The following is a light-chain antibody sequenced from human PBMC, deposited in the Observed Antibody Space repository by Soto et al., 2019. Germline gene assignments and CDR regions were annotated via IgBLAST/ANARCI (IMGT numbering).Light chain of an antibody. J-gene: IGKJ1*01. CDR2: KAS. Sequence: DIQMTQSPSTLSGSVGDRVTITCRASQTISSWLAWYQKKTGKDPKLLIYKASTLKTGVPSRFSGIVSGTEFTLTIRRLQTDDCATYEGQQSNNYLWTFGQPTKLDI. CDR3: QQSNNYLWT. CDR1: QTISSW. V-gene: IGKV1-5*03.